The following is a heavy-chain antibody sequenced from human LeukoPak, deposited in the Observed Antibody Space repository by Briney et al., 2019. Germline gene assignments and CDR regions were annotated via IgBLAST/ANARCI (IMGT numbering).Heavy chain of an antibody. CDR2: INPSGGST. CDR3: ARVSVGATKLAYFDY. Sequence: ASVKVSCKASGYTFTSYYMHWVRQAPGQGLEWMGIINPSGGSTSYAQKFQGRVTMTRDMSTSTVYMELSSLRSEDTAVYYCARVSVGATKLAYFDYWGQGTLVAVSS. J-gene: IGHJ4*02. CDR1: GYTFTSYY. V-gene: IGHV1-46*01. D-gene: IGHD1-26*01.